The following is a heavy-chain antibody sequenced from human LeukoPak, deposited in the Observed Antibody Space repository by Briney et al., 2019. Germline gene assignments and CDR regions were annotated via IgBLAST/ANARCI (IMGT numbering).Heavy chain of an antibody. Sequence: GGSLRLSCAASGFPFSDVWMSWVRQAPGKGLEWVGRIKRKTDGGTADYAAPVKGRFTFSGDDSKNTLYLQMNSLKTEDTAVYYCTTDWYYYDSSGYYPIFWGQGTLVTVSS. CDR3: TTDWYYYDSSGYYPIF. CDR2: IKRKTDGGTA. V-gene: IGHV3-15*01. D-gene: IGHD3-22*01. CDR1: GFPFSDVW. J-gene: IGHJ4*02.